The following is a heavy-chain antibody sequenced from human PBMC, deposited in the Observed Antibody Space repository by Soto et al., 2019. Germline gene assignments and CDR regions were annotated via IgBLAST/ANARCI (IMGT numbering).Heavy chain of an antibody. J-gene: IGHJ6*02. CDR3: ARARTLYYDFWSGYRQSGMDV. CDR2: INHSGST. V-gene: IGHV4-34*01. Sequence: SETLSLTCAVYGGSFSGYYWSWIRQPPGRGLEWIGEINHSGSTNYNPSLKSRVTISVDTSKNQFSLKLSSVTAADTAVYYCARARTLYYDFWSGYRQSGMDVWGQGTTVTVYS. D-gene: IGHD3-3*01. CDR1: GGSFSGYY.